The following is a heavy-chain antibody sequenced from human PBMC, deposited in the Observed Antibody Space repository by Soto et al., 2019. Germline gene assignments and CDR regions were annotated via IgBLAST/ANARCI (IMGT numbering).Heavy chain of an antibody. J-gene: IGHJ6*03. V-gene: IGHV4-59*01. Sequence: SETLSLTCTVSGGSISSYYWSWIRQPPGKGLEWIGYIYYSGSTNYNPSLKSRVTISVDTSKNQFSLKLSSVTAADTAVYYCARCWSPQVGYYMDVWGKGTTVTVSS. CDR1: GGSISSYY. CDR3: ARCWSPQVGYYMDV. CDR2: IYYSGST. D-gene: IGHD3-3*01.